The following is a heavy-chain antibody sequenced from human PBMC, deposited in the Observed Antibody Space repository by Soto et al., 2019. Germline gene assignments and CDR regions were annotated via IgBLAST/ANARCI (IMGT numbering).Heavy chain of an antibody. V-gene: IGHV1-3*01. CDR3: ARGVITLGGVPERWFDP. Sequence: GGSVKVSCKASGYTFTSYAMHWVRQAPGQRLEWMGWINAGNGNTKYSQKFQGRVTITRDTSASTAYTELSSLRSEDTAVYYCARGVITLGGVPERWFDPWGQGTLVTVSS. J-gene: IGHJ5*02. D-gene: IGHD3-16*01. CDR2: INAGNGNT. CDR1: GYTFTSYA.